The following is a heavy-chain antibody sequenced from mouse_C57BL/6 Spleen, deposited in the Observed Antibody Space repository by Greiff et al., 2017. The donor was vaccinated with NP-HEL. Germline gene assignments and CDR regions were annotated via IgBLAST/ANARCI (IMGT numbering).Heavy chain of an antibody. Sequence: QVQLQQPGAELVKPGASVKLSCKASGYTFTSYWMQWVKQRPGQGLEWIGMIHPNSGSTNYNEKFKSKATLTVDKSSSTAYMQLSSLTSEDSAVYYCARPDYYGSGYFDYWGQGTTLTVSS. CDR2: IHPNSGST. J-gene: IGHJ2*01. CDR1: GYTFTSYW. CDR3: ARPDYYGSGYFDY. V-gene: IGHV1-64*01. D-gene: IGHD1-1*01.